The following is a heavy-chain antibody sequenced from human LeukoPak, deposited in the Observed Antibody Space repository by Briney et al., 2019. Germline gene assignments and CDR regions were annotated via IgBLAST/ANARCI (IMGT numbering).Heavy chain of an antibody. CDR1: GGSITSYY. D-gene: IGHD6-19*01. CDR3: ARKFQSSGWLFDL. V-gene: IGHV4-59*01. Sequence: PSETLSLTCTVSGGSITSYYWSWFRQPPGKGLEWIGYISNSGSTNYNPSLKSRVSISIDTSKSQFPLRLNSVTAADTAVYYCARKFQSSGWLFDLWGRGTLVTVSS. CDR2: ISNSGST. J-gene: IGHJ2*01.